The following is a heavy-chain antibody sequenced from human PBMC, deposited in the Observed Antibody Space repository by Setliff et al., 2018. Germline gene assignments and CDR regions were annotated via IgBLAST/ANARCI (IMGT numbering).Heavy chain of an antibody. CDR1: GGSISSGSNY. Sequence: SETLSLTCTVSGGSISSGSNYWSWIRQPAGRGLEWIGHIDPSGNTNYHPSLKSRVTISGDTSKNQFSLKVNSVTAADTALYYCARSPSSGAYWNPRPFYSDYWGQGTLVTVSS. J-gene: IGHJ4*02. D-gene: IGHD1-26*01. CDR2: IDPSGNT. V-gene: IGHV4-61*09. CDR3: ARSPSSGAYWNPRPFYSDY.